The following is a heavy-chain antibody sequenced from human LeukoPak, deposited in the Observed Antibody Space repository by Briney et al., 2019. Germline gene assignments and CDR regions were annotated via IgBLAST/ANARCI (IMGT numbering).Heavy chain of an antibody. CDR2: IIPILGIA. J-gene: IGHJ4*02. Sequence: EASVKVSCKASGGTFSSYAISWVRQAPGQGLEWMGRIIPILGIANYAQKFQGRVTITADKSTSTAYMELSSLRSEDTAVYYCARERDESAPSSGWLDYWGQGTLVTVSS. D-gene: IGHD6-19*01. V-gene: IGHV1-69*04. CDR1: GGTFSSYA. CDR3: ARERDESAPSSGWLDY.